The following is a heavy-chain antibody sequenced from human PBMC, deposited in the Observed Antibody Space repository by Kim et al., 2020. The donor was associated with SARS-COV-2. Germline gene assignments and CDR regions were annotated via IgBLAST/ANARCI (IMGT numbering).Heavy chain of an antibody. CDR3: ARVWGYFGSGSSTIDY. D-gene: IGHD3-10*01. J-gene: IGHJ4*02. CDR2: IYYTGRT. V-gene: IGHV4-61*08. CDR1: GGSFSDYSDYY. Sequence: SETLSLTCIVSGGSFSDYSDYYWGWIRQPPGKGLEWIGYIYYTGRTNYNSSLKSRVTIAVDTSENQFSLKLKSVTAADTAVYYCARVWGYFGSGSSTIDYWGQGTLGTVSS.